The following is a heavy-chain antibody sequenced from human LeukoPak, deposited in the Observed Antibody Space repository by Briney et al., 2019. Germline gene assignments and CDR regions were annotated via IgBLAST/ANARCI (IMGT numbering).Heavy chain of an antibody. CDR1: GYTFTGYY. J-gene: IGHJ6*03. V-gene: IGHV1-2*02. CDR3: ARAGERYYDILTGYRPRLGHMDV. D-gene: IGHD3-9*01. CDR2: INPNSGGT. Sequence: GASVKVSCKASGYTFTGYYMHWVRQAPGQGLEWMGWINPNSGGTNYAQKFQGRVTMTRDTSISTAYMELSRLRSDDTAVYYCARAGERYYDILTGYRPRLGHMDVWGKGTTVTVSS.